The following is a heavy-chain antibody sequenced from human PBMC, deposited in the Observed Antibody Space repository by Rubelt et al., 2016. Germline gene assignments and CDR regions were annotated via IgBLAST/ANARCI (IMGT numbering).Heavy chain of an antibody. V-gene: IGHV1-69*13. Sequence: QVQLVQSGAEVKKPGASVKVSCKASDYTFTSYGISWVRQAPGQGLEWMGGIIPIFGTATYAQKFQGRVTIIADESTSTSYMELSSLRSEDTAVYYCARRQQLGPFDYWGQGTLVTVSS. CDR3: ARRQQLGPFDY. CDR1: DYTFTSYG. J-gene: IGHJ4*02. CDR2: IIPIFGTA. D-gene: IGHD6-13*01.